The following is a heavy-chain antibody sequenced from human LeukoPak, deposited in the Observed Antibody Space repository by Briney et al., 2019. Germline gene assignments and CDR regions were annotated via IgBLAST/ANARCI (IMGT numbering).Heavy chain of an antibody. J-gene: IGHJ2*01. CDR1: GFTFDDYA. V-gene: IGHV3-9*01. Sequence: GGSLRLSCAASGFTFDDYAMPWVRQAPGKGLEWVSGINWKTGNGIYADSAKGRFTISRDNAKNSLYLQMSSLRAEDTALYYCTRRAARWQFDLWGRGTLLTVSS. D-gene: IGHD5-24*01. CDR3: TRRAARWQFDL. CDR2: INWKTGNG.